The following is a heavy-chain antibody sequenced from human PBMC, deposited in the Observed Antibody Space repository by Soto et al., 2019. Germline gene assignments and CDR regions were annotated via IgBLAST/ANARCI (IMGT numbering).Heavy chain of an antibody. V-gene: IGHV3-30*18. Sequence: QVQLVESGGGVVQPGRSLRLSCAASGFTFSFYGMHWVRQAPGKGLEWVAVISYDGSNKYYADSVKGRFTISRDNSKNTLYLQMNSLRAEDTAVYYCAKDLGHGGWGAFDIWGQGTMVTVSS. CDR1: GFTFSFYG. CDR3: AKDLGHGGWGAFDI. D-gene: IGHD7-27*01. CDR2: ISYDGSNK. J-gene: IGHJ3*02.